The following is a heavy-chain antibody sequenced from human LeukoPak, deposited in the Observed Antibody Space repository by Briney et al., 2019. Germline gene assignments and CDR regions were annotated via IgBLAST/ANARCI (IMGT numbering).Heavy chain of an antibody. V-gene: IGHV1-8*01. CDR1: GYTFTSYD. CDR2: MNPNSGNT. D-gene: IGHD3-10*01. J-gene: IGHJ4*02. Sequence: ASVKVSRKASGYTFTSYDINWVRQATGQGLEWMGWMNPNSGNTGYAQKFQGRVTLTTDTSTSTAYMELRSLRSDDTAVYYCARDGSGVWFDYWGQGTLVTVSS. CDR3: ARDGSGVWFDY.